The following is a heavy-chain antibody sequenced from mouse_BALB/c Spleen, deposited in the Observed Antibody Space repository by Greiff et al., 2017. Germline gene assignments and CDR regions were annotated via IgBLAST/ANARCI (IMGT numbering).Heavy chain of an antibody. CDR1: GFTFSSFG. D-gene: IGHD2-3*01. V-gene: IGHV5-17*02. CDR3: ARYDGDAMDY. Sequence: EVKLVESGGGLVQPGGSRKLSCAASGFTFSSFGMHWVRQAPEKGLEWVAYISSGSSTIYYADTVKGRFTISRDNPKNTLFLQMTSLRSEDTAMYYCARYDGDAMDYWGQGTSVTVSS. CDR2: ISSGSSTI. J-gene: IGHJ4*01.